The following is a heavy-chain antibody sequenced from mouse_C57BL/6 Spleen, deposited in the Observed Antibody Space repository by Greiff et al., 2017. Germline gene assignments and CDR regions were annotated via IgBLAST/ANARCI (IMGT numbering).Heavy chain of an antibody. CDR3: ARARLRRDWYFDV. CDR1: GFTFSDYY. Sequence: EVKLMESEGGLVQPGSSMKLSCTASGFTFSDYYMAWVRQVPEKGLEWVANINYDGSSTYYLDSLKSRFIISRDNAKNILYLQMSSLKSEDTATYYCARARLRRDWYFDVWGTGTTVTVSS. D-gene: IGHD2-4*01. CDR2: INYDGSST. J-gene: IGHJ1*03. V-gene: IGHV5-16*01.